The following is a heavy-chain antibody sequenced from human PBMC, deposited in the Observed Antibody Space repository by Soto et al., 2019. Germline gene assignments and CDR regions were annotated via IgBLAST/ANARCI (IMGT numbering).Heavy chain of an antibody. Sequence: HAPRLSSIFSGLAVVTIRMGVGWIRQPPGKALEWLVFIYWNDDKRYSPSLKSRLTITKDTSKNQVVLTMTNMDPVDTATYYCAKSGSSGWYGWFDHWGQGPLVTVSS. V-gene: IGHV2-5*01. CDR2: IYWNDDK. CDR1: GLAVVTIRMG. J-gene: IGHJ5*02. D-gene: IGHD6-19*01. CDR3: AKSGSSGWYGWFDH.